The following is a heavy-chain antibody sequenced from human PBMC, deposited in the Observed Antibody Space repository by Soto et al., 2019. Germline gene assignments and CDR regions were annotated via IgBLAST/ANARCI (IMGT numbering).Heavy chain of an antibody. Sequence: GGSLRLSCAASGFTFSSYAMHWVRQAPGKGLEWVAVISYDGSNKYYADSVKGRFTISRDNSKNTLYLQMNSLRAEDTAVHYCARDTIDSSGYYWWYFDYRGQRTPVTVSS. CDR3: ARDTIDSSGYYWWYFDY. V-gene: IGHV3-30-3*01. J-gene: IGHJ4*02. CDR1: GFTFSSYA. CDR2: ISYDGSNK. D-gene: IGHD3-22*01.